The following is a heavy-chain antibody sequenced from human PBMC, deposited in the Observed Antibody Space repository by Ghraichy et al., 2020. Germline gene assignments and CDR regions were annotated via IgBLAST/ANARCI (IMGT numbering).Heavy chain of an antibody. CDR3: ARDALGDIVVVPADMKYYYFDY. D-gene: IGHD2-2*01. CDR2: ISSSSSYI. Sequence: GGSLRLSCAASGFTFSSYSMNWVRQAPGKGLEWVSSISSSSSYIYYADSVKGRFTISRDNAKNSLYLQMNSLRAEDTAVYYCARDALGDIVVVPADMKYYYFDYWGQGTLVTVSS. V-gene: IGHV3-21*01. J-gene: IGHJ4*02. CDR1: GFTFSSYS.